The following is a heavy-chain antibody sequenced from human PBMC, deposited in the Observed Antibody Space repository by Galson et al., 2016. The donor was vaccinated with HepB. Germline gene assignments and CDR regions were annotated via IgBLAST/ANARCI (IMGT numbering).Heavy chain of an antibody. Sequence: SLRLSYAASGYTFSFYAIHWVRQAPGKGLEWVAVISYDGSNQNYAGTVKGRFTITRENSKKEVYLQMTNLRVEDTAVYYCARDRVVDASGDYPDALDFWGRGTMVTVAS. V-gene: IGHV3-30-3*01. D-gene: IGHD2-8*02. CDR1: GYTFSFYA. J-gene: IGHJ3*01. CDR2: ISYDGSNQ. CDR3: ARDRVVDASGDYPDALDF.